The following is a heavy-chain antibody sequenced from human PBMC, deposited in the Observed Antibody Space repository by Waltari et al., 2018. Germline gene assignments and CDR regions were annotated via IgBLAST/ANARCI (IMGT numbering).Heavy chain of an antibody. J-gene: IGHJ4*02. Sequence: QVQLVQSGAEVKKPGASVKVSCKASGYTFTGYYMHWVRPAPGQRLEWMGWINPNSGGTNYAQKFQGRVTMTRDTSISTAYMELSRLRSDDTAVYYCAREEDIVVVVAARYFDYWGQGTLVTVSS. CDR3: AREEDIVVVVAARYFDY. D-gene: IGHD2-15*01. V-gene: IGHV1-2*02. CDR2: INPNSGGT. CDR1: GYTFTGYY.